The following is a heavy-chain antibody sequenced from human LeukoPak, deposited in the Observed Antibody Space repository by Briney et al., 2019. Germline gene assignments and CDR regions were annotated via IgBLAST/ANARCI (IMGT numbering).Heavy chain of an antibody. CDR1: GYSISSGYY. CDR3: ARVLRHYDSSGYYPDY. V-gene: IGHV4-38-2*02. D-gene: IGHD3-22*01. Sequence: SETLSLTCTVSGYSISSGYYWGWIRQPPGKGLEWIGSIYHSGSTYYNPSLKSRVTISVDTSKNQFSLKLSSVTAADTAVYYCARVLRHYDSSGYYPDYWGQGTLVTVSS. CDR2: IYHSGST. J-gene: IGHJ4*02.